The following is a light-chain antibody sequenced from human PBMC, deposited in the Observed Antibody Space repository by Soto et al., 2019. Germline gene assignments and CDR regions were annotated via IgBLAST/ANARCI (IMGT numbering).Light chain of an antibody. CDR3: HQYTSPPWT. V-gene: IGKV3-20*01. CDR1: QTVPGNY. CDR2: GAS. Sequence: EIVLTQSPTTLSVSPGVGATLSCRASQTVPGNYLAWLQQKPGQSPRLLIYGASSRATGIPDRFSGSGSGTDFTLIISRVEPDDFALYYCHQYTSPPWTLGQGTRVE. J-gene: IGKJ1*01.